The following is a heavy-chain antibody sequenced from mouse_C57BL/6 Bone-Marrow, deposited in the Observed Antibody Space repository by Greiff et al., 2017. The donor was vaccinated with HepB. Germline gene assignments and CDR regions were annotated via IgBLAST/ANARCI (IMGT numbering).Heavy chain of an antibody. Sequence: QVQLQQPGAELVMPGASVKLSCKASGYNFTSYWMHWVKQRPGQGLEWIGEIDPSDSYTNYNQKFKGKSTLTVDKSSSTAYMQLSSLTSEDSAVYYCARSGFGDYWGQGTTLTVSS. V-gene: IGHV1-69*01. CDR3: ARSGFGDY. J-gene: IGHJ2*01. D-gene: IGHD3-1*01. CDR2: IDPSDSYT. CDR1: GYNFTSYW.